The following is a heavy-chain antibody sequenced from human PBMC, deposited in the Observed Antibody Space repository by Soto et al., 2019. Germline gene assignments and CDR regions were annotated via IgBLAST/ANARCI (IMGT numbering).Heavy chain of an antibody. V-gene: IGHV3-23*01. J-gene: IGHJ6*03. D-gene: IGHD2-2*01. Sequence: PGWSLRLSCADAEFAFSGYALSWVRQAPGKGLEWVSAISGSGGSTYYADSVKGRFTISRDNSKNTLYLQMNSLRAEDTAVYYCAKVPMNANYYYYYMDVWGKGTTVTVSS. CDR2: ISGSGGST. CDR3: AKVPMNANYYYYYMDV. CDR1: EFAFSGYA.